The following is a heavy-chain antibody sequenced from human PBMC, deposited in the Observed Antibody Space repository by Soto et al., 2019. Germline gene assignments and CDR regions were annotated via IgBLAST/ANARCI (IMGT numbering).Heavy chain of an antibody. J-gene: IGHJ3*02. V-gene: IGHV1-2*02. D-gene: IGHD6-13*01. CDR1: GYTFTGYY. CDR3: AREVAAAGTLAFDI. CDR2: INPNSGGT. Sequence: QVQLVQSGAEVKKPGASVMVSCKASGYTFTGYYMHWVRQAPGQGLEWMGWINPNSGGTNYAQKFQGRVTMTRDTSISTAYMELSRLRSDDTDVYYCAREVAAAGTLAFDIWGQGTMVTVSS.